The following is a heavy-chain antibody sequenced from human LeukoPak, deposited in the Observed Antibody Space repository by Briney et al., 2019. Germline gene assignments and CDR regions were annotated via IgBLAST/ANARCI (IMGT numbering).Heavy chain of an antibody. CDR1: GYTFTDYF. V-gene: IGHV1-2*02. D-gene: IGHD6-13*01. J-gene: IGHJ4*02. Sequence: ASVKVSCKASGYTFTDYFIHWVRQAPGQGLEWMGWVNPHSGGRNLAQKFQGRVTMTRDTSITTAYLELSGLTSDDTAMYYCAKVRDRLSSFYPAAWGQGTLVTVSS. CDR3: AKVRDRLSSFYPAA. CDR2: VNPHSGGR.